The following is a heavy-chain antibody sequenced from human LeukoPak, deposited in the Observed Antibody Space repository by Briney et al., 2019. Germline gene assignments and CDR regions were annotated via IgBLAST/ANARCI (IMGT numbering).Heavy chain of an antibody. J-gene: IGHJ5*02. CDR2: IYYSGST. V-gene: IGHV4-59*12. CDR1: GGSISSYY. Sequence: SETLSLTCTVSGGSISSYYWSWIRQPPGKGLEWIGYIYYSGSTNYNPSLKSRVTISVDTSKNQFSLKLSSVTAADTAVYYCAREAGYYDSSGYRFDPWGQGTLVTVSS. CDR3: AREAGYYDSSGYRFDP. D-gene: IGHD3-22*01.